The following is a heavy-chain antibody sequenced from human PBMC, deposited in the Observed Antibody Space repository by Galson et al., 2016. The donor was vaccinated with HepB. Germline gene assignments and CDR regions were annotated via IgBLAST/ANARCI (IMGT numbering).Heavy chain of an antibody. Sequence: SLRLSCAVSGFNFNIYRMNWVRQAPGKGLEWVAAIGFNPNNLYYADSVKGRFTIARDNTRTPLFLHVNSLTVEDTAVYFCARDHSLGPGVVYYFDKGGQGTLVTVSS. J-gene: IGHJ4*02. V-gene: IGHV3-21*01. CDR2: IGFNPNNL. CDR1: GFNFNIYR. D-gene: IGHD5/OR15-5a*01. CDR3: ARDHSLGPGVVYYFDK.